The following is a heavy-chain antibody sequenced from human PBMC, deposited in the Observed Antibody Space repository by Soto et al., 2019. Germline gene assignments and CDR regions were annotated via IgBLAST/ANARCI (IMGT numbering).Heavy chain of an antibody. CDR2: IYYSGST. J-gene: IGHJ4*02. D-gene: IGHD3-22*01. V-gene: IGHV4-30-4*01. CDR1: GGSISIDDYY. Sequence: SETLSLTCTVSGGSISIDDYYWSWIRQPPGKGLEWIGYIYYSGSTDYNPSLKRRTSISVDTSKNEFSLRLNSVTVADTAVYYCARAYWYDNSGNSFNYWGQGTLVTVSS. CDR3: ARAYWYDNSGNSFNY.